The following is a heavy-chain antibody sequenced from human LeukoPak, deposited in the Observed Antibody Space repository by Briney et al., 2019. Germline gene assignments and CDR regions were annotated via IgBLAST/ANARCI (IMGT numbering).Heavy chain of an antibody. CDR1: GFTFSTYG. D-gene: IGHD3-22*01. CDR3: AKILYYYDSRGFEDY. Sequence: GRSLRLSCAASGFTFSTYGMHWVRQAPGKGLEWVAVISYDGSNKYYGNSVKGRFIISRDNSKNTLYLQMNSLRAEDTAVYYCAKILYYYDSRGFEDYWGQGTLVTVSS. V-gene: IGHV3-30*18. CDR2: ISYDGSNK. J-gene: IGHJ4*02.